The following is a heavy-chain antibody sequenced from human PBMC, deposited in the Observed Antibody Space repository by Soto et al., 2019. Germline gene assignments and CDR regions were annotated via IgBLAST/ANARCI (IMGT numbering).Heavy chain of an antibody. Sequence: GESLKISCNGSGYSFTTYWISWVRQMPGKGLEWMGRIDPSDSYTNYSPSFRGHVIISIDKSISTAYLQWSSLKASDTAMYYCARHGDIATRRSANDYWGQGALVTVSS. CDR1: GYSFTTYW. CDR2: IDPSDSYT. D-gene: IGHD6-6*01. CDR3: ARHGDIATRRSANDY. J-gene: IGHJ4*02. V-gene: IGHV5-10-1*01.